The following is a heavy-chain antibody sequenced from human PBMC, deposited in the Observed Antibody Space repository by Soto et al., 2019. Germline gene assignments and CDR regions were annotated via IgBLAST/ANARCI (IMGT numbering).Heavy chain of an antibody. CDR1: GFTFSSYW. V-gene: IGHV3-7*03. D-gene: IGHD5-18*01. CDR2: IKQDGREK. Sequence: GGSLRLSCAASGFTFSSYWMSWVRQAPGKGLEWVANIKQDGREKYYVDSVKGRFTISRDNAKNSLYLQMNSLRAEDTAVYYCARRGEYRYGYAFDIWGQGTMVTVSS. CDR3: ARRGEYRYGYAFDI. J-gene: IGHJ3*02.